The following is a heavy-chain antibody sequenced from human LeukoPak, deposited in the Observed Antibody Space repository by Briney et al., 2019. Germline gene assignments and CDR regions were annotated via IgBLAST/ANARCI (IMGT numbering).Heavy chain of an antibody. CDR1: GYTFTGYY. CDR2: ISAYNGNT. Sequence: ASVKVSCKASGYTFTGYYMHWVRQAPGQGLEWMGWISAYNGNTSYAQKLQGRVTMTTDTSTSTAYMELRSLRSDDTAVYYCARGGGYSYGYVQWFDPWGQGTLVTVSS. CDR3: ARGGGYSYGYVQWFDP. D-gene: IGHD5-18*01. V-gene: IGHV1-18*04. J-gene: IGHJ5*02.